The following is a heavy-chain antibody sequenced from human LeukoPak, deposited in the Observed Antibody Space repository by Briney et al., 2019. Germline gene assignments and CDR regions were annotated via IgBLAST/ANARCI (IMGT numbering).Heavy chain of an antibody. CDR2: FDPEDGET. CDR3: ASHYYDILTQAPGAFDY. CDR1: GYTLTELS. V-gene: IGHV1-24*01. J-gene: IGHJ4*01. Sequence: ASVKVSCKVSGYTLTELSMHWVRQAPGKGLEWMGGFDPEDGETIYAQKFQGRVTMTEDTSTDTAYMELSSLRSEDTAVYYCASHYYDILTQAPGAFDYWGQEPWSPSPQ. D-gene: IGHD3-9*01.